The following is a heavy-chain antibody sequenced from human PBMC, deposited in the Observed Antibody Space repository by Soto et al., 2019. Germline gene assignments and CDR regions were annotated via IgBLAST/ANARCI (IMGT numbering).Heavy chain of an antibody. CDR2: ISYDGSNK. CDR1: GFTFSSYA. CDR3: ARDRADFWSGYSYYYYGMDV. V-gene: IGHV3-30-3*01. Sequence: QVQLVESGGGVVQPGRSLRLSCAASGFTFSSYAMHWVRQAPGKGLEWVAVISYDGSNKYYADSVKGRFTISRDNSKNTLYLHMNSLRAEDTAVYYCARDRADFWSGYSYYYYGMDVWGQGTTVTVSS. J-gene: IGHJ6*02. D-gene: IGHD3-3*01.